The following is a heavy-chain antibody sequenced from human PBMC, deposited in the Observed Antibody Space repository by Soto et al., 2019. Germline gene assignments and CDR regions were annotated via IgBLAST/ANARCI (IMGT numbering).Heavy chain of an antibody. CDR1: GGSFSGYY. CDR2: INHSGTT. Sequence: SETLSLTCVVYGGSFSGYYWSWIRQPPGKGLEWIGEINHSGTTNYNPSHKSRVTISVDTSKKQFSLKLTSVTAADTAVYYCARDFEGQLGDYWGQGTLVTVS. D-gene: IGHD3-3*02. CDR3: ARDFEGQLGDY. V-gene: IGHV4-34*01. J-gene: IGHJ4*02.